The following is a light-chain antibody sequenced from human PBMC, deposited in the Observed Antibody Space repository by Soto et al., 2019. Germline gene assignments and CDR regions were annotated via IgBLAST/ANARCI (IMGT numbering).Light chain of an antibody. CDR2: DAS. J-gene: IGKJ1*01. V-gene: IGKV1-5*01. CDR3: QQYNSYSPT. Sequence: DIQMTQSPSTLSASVGDRVTITCRASQSISSWLAWYQQKPGKAPKLLIYDASSLESGVPSRFSGSGSGTEFTLTISSLQPDDFATYFCQQYNSYSPTFGPGTKV. CDR1: QSISSW.